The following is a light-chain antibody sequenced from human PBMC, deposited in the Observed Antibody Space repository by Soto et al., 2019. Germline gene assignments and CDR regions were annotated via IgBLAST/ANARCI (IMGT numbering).Light chain of an antibody. J-gene: IGLJ3*02. CDR2: LNSGGSH. Sequence: QPVLTQSPSASASLGASVKLTCTLSSGHSSYAIAWHQQQPEKGPRYLMKLNSGGSHSKGAGIPDRFSGSSSGAERFLTISSLQSEDEADYYCQTWGTGSNWVFGGGTKLTVL. CDR1: SGHSSYA. V-gene: IGLV4-69*01. CDR3: QTWGTGSNWV.